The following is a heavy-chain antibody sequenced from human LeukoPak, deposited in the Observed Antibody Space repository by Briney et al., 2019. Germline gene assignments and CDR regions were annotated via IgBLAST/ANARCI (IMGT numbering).Heavy chain of an antibody. CDR1: GGSISSSSYY. J-gene: IGHJ5*02. D-gene: IGHD6-13*01. Sequence: SETLSLTCTVSGGSISSSSYYWGWIRQPPGKGLEWIGSIYYSGSTYYNPSLKSRVTISVGTSKNQFSLKLSSVTAADTAVYYCARRLSSPDGGNWFDPWGQGTLVTVSS. CDR2: IYYSGST. V-gene: IGHV4-39*01. CDR3: ARRLSSPDGGNWFDP.